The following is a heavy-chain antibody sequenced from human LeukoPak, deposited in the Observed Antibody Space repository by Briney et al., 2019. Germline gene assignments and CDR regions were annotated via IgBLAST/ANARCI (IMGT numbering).Heavy chain of an antibody. CDR3: ASRPFETTVVPWDFY. J-gene: IGHJ4*02. Sequence: GESLRISCKGSGYNFTNYWISWVRQMPGKGLEWMGRIDPSDSYTNYSPSFQGHVTISADNSISTAYLQCSSLKASDTAMYYCASRPFETTVVPWDFYWGQGTQVTVSS. V-gene: IGHV5-10-1*01. D-gene: IGHD4-23*01. CDR1: GYNFTNYW. CDR2: IDPSDSYT.